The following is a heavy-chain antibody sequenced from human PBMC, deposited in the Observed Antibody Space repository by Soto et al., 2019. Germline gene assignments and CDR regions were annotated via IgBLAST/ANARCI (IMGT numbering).Heavy chain of an antibody. CDR1: GGSISSRSYC. CDR2: IYYSGST. CDR3: ALFDWLFDGMDF. Sequence: SETRSLTCTVAGGSISSRSYCWGWIRQPPGKGLEWIGSIYYSGSTYYNPSLKSRVTISVDTSKNQFSLKLSSVTAADTAVYYCALFDWLFDGMDFWGQGTTVTVSS. V-gene: IGHV4-39*01. D-gene: IGHD3-3*01. J-gene: IGHJ6*02.